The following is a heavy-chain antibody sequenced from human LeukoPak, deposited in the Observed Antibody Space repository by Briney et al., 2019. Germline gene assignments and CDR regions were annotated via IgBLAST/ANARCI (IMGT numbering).Heavy chain of an antibody. Sequence: PSETLSLTCAVYGGSFSGYYWSWIRQPPGKGLEWIGEINHSGSTNYNPSLKSRVTISVDTSKNQFSLKLSSVTAADTAAYYCARGSTVRITIFGVVIPLYFDYWGQGTLVTVSS. V-gene: IGHV4-34*01. CDR3: ARGSTVRITIFGVVIPLYFDY. D-gene: IGHD3-3*01. J-gene: IGHJ4*02. CDR2: INHSGST. CDR1: GGSFSGYY.